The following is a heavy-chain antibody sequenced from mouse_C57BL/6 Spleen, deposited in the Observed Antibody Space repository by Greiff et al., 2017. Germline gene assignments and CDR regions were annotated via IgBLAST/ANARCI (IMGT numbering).Heavy chain of an antibody. V-gene: IGHV1-26*01. J-gene: IGHJ2*01. Sequence: VQLQQSGPELVKPGASVKISCKASGYTFTDYYMNWVKQSHGKSHEWIGDINPNNGGTSYNQKFKGKATLTVDKSSSTAYMELRSLTSEDSAVYYCAIYGSSPFDYWGQGTTLTVSS. CDR1: GYTFTDYY. D-gene: IGHD1-1*01. CDR2: INPNNGGT. CDR3: AIYGSSPFDY.